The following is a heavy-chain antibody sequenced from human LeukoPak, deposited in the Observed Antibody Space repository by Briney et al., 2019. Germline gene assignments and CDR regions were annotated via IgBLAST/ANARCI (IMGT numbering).Heavy chain of an antibody. CDR3: ATNTVIVYSWFDP. Sequence: SETLSLTCAVSGYSISSGYYWGWIRQPPGKGLEWIGSIYHSGNTYYNPSLKSRVTISVDTSKNQFSLKLSSVTAADTAVYYCATNTVIVYSWFDPWGQGTLVTVSS. V-gene: IGHV4-38-2*01. J-gene: IGHJ5*02. D-gene: IGHD3-22*01. CDR2: IYHSGNT. CDR1: GYSISSGYY.